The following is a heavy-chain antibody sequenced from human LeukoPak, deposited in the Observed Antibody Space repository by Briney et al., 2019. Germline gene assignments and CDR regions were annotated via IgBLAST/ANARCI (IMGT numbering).Heavy chain of an antibody. CDR1: GYSISTGYY. J-gene: IGHJ4*02. Sequence: SETLSLTCTVSGYSISTGYYWDLIRPPPGKGLEWTVTFYHGGSTYYNPSLKSRVTISVDTSKNQLSLNLTSVTAAETAVYYCARDEPHMVRGTPKEYYFDYWGQGTLVTVSS. V-gene: IGHV4-38-2*02. CDR3: ARDEPHMVRGTPKEYYFDY. CDR2: FYHGGST. D-gene: IGHD3-10*01.